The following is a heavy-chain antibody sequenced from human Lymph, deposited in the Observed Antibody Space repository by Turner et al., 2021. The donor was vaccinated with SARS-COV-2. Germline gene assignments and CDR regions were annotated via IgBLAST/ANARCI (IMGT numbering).Heavy chain of an antibody. V-gene: IGHV1-24*01. CDR1: GYTLTEVS. D-gene: IGHD3-3*01. J-gene: IGHJ6*02. CDR3: ATGPYDFWSGPSPGYYGMDV. CDR2: FDPEDGET. Sequence: QVQLVQSGAEVKKPGVSVKVSCKVSGYTLTEVSMHWVRQAPGKGLGWKGGFDPEDGETIYEQKFQGRVNMTEDTSTDTAYMELSSLRSEDTAVYYCATGPYDFWSGPSPGYYGMDVWGQGTTVTVSS.